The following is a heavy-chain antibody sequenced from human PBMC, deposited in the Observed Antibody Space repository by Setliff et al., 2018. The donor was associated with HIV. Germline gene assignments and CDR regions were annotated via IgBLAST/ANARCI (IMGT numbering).Heavy chain of an antibody. D-gene: IGHD3-10*01. CDR2: IYNSVTT. CDR1: GYSISNGYY. J-gene: IGHJ3*02. V-gene: IGHV4-38-2*02. CDR3: ARRGTHGAFDI. Sequence: SETLSLTCSVSGYSISNGYYWSWIRQAPGKGLQWIGFIYNSVTTNYNPSLKSRVTISVDRSKNQFSLKLNSVTAADTAVYYCARRGTHGAFDIWGQGTMVTVSS.